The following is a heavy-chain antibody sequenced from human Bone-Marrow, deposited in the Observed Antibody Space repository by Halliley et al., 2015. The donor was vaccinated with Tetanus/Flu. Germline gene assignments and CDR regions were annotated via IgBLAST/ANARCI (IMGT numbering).Heavy chain of an antibody. V-gene: IGHV3-7*01. J-gene: IGHJ4*02. CDR1: GFTFSSHW. Sequence: SLRLSCAASGFTFSSHWMSWVRQAPGKGLEWVASIKQDGSEKYYLDSVKGRFTISRDNARNSLFLQMNSVRAEDTAVYFCARDGVAAGVYFDYWGQGTLVTVSS. CDR3: ARDGVAAGVYFDY. D-gene: IGHD6-13*01. CDR2: IKQDGSEK.